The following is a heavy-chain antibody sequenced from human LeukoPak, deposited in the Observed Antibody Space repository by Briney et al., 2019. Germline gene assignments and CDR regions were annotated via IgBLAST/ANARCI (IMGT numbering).Heavy chain of an antibody. D-gene: IGHD3-10*02. CDR2: ISSSGSTI. CDR1: GFTFSSCE. Sequence: PGGSLRLSCAASGFTFSSCEKKWVRQAPGKGVEGGSYISSSGSTIYYADSVKGRFTISRDNAKNSLSLQMNNLRAEDTAVYYCAELSITMIGGVWGKGTTVTISS. J-gene: IGHJ6*04. CDR3: AELSITMIGGV. V-gene: IGHV3-48*03.